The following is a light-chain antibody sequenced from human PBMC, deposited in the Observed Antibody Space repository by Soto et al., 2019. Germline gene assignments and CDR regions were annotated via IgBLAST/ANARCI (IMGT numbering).Light chain of an antibody. J-gene: IGKJ5*01. CDR3: QQYGTSPIT. V-gene: IGKV3-20*01. CDR2: GAS. Sequence: ENVLTQSPGTLYLSPGERATLSCRASQTVSSYLTWYQQRPGQAPRLLISGASRRATGIPDRFSGSGSGTDFTLTISRLEPEDFALYYCQQYGTSPITFGQGTRLEMK. CDR1: QTVSSY.